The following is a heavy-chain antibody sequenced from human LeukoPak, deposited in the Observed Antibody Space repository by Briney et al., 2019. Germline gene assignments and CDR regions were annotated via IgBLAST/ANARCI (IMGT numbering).Heavy chain of an antibody. D-gene: IGHD2-15*01. CDR2: IIPILCIA. J-gene: IGHJ5*02. V-gene: IGHV1-69*04. CDR1: GGTFSSYA. Sequence: ASVKVSCKASGGTFSSYAISWVRQAPGQGLEWMGRIIPILCIANYAQKFQGRVTITADKSTSTAYTELSSLRSEDTAVYYCAREDVVVVAATGANWFDPWGQGTLVTVSS. CDR3: AREDVVVVAATGANWFDP.